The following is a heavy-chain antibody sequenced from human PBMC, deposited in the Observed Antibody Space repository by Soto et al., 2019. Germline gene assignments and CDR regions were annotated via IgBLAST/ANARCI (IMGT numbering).Heavy chain of an antibody. V-gene: IGHV3-15*01. CDR2: IKSRADGGTT. CDR3: TTASQWLPPYS. D-gene: IGHD6-19*01. Sequence: EVQLVESGGGLVKPGGSLRLSCAASGFTFTKAWMTWVRQPPGKGLEWVGGIKSRADGGTTDYAASVKDRFIISRDDSNDTLYLHMNRLKTDDTAVYYCTTASQWLPPYSWGQGALVTVSS. J-gene: IGHJ4*02. CDR1: GFTFTKAW.